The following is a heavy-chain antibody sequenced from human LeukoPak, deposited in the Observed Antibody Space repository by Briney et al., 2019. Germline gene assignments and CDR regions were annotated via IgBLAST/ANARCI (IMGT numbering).Heavy chain of an antibody. CDR2: ISSSASTI. CDR1: GFTFSDYY. V-gene: IGHV3-11*04. D-gene: IGHD2-2*01. CDR3: ARGRYQLLLGDI. Sequence: GGSLRLSCAASGFTFSDYYMSWIRQAPGKGLEWASYISSSASTIYYADSVKGRFTISRDNAKNSLFLQMNSLRAEDTAVYYCARGRYQLLLGDIWGQGTVVTVSS. J-gene: IGHJ3*02.